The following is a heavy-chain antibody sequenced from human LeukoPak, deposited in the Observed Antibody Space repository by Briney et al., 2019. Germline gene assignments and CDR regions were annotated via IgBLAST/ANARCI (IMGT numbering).Heavy chain of an antibody. J-gene: IGHJ6*02. D-gene: IGHD3-9*01. CDR3: TRDLMDYDVSTGLHHYYMDV. V-gene: IGHV3-7*01. CDR2: IKQDGSEK. CDR1: GFTFSSYW. Sequence: GGSLRLSCAASGFTFSSYWMSWVRQAPGKGLEWVANIKQDGSEKYYVDSVRGRFTISRDNAKNTLYLQMNTLRVEDTAVHYCTRDLMDYDVSTGLHHYYMDVWGQGTTVTVSS.